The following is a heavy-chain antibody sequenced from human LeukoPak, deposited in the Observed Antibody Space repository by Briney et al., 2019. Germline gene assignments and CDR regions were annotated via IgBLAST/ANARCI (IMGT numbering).Heavy chain of an antibody. J-gene: IGHJ5*02. Sequence: ASVKVSCKASGYTFTGYYIHWVQQAPGQGLECMGWINPNSGGTNYAQKFQGRVTMTRDTSISTAYMELNRLRSDDTAVYYCARGGSGSYFSWLDPWGQGTLVTSPQ. CDR1: GYTFTGYY. V-gene: IGHV1-2*02. D-gene: IGHD3-10*01. CDR2: INPNSGGT. CDR3: ARGGSGSYFSWLDP.